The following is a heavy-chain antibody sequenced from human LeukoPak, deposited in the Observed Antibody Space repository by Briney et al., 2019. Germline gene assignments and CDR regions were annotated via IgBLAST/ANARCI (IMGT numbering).Heavy chain of an antibody. CDR3: ARHVAEYSSGGSCYPYYFDY. CDR2: IYYSGIT. Sequence: PSETLSLTCTVSGGSISSSSYYWGWIRQPPVKGLEWIGSIYYSGITYYNPALKSRVTVSVATSKNQCSLKVSSVTAADTAVYSCARHVAEYSSGGSCYPYYFDYWGQGTLVTVSS. D-gene: IGHD2-15*01. CDR1: GGSISSSSYY. V-gene: IGHV4-39*01. J-gene: IGHJ4*02.